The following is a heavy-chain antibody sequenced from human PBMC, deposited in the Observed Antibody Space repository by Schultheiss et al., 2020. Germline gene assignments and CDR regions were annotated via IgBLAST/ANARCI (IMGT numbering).Heavy chain of an antibody. CDR2: ISYDGSNK. D-gene: IGHD6-19*01. CDR3: AKDGSYSSGQDF. J-gene: IGHJ4*02. V-gene: IGHV3-30*01. CDR1: GFTFSSYA. Sequence: GGSLRLSCAASGFTFSSYAMHWVRQAPGKGLEWVAVISYDGSNKYYADSVKGRFTISRDNSKNTLYLQMNSLRAEDTAVYYCAKDGSYSSGQDFWGQGTLVTVSS.